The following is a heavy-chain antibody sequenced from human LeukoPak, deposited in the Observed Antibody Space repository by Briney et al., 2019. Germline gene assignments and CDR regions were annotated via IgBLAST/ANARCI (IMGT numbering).Heavy chain of an antibody. CDR1: GFTFSSYS. V-gene: IGHV3-21*01. CDR2: ISSSGSYI. D-gene: IGHD6-19*01. Sequence: GGSLRLSCAASGFTFSSYSMNWVRQAPGKGLEWVSSISSSGSYIYYADSVKGRFTISRDNAKNSLYLQMNSLRAEDTAVYHCAREGSSGWYFDYWGQGTLVTVSS. CDR3: AREGSSGWYFDY. J-gene: IGHJ4*02.